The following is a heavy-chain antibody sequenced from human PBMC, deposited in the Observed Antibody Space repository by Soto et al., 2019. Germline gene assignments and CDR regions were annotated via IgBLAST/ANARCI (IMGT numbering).Heavy chain of an antibody. CDR1: GGTFSSYA. CDR2: IIPIFGTA. V-gene: IGHV1-69*13. Sequence: ASVKVSCKASGGTFSSYAISWVRQAPGQGLEWMGGIIPIFGTANYAQKFQGRVTITADESTSTAYMELSSLGSEDTAVYYCARVRMVRGVISRDYYGMDVWGQGTTVTVSS. D-gene: IGHD3-10*01. CDR3: ARVRMVRGVISRDYYGMDV. J-gene: IGHJ6*02.